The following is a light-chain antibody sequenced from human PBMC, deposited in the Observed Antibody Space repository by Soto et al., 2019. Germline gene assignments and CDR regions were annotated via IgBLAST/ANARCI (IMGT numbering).Light chain of an antibody. V-gene: IGLV2-14*03. CDR1: SSDIGDSNY. CDR3: SSFRSSSTSYV. Sequence: QSALTQPAPVSGSPGQSITISCTGTSSDIGDSNYVSWYQQHPGKAPKLVIYDVSNRPSGVSNRFSGSKSANTASLTISGLQAEDEADYYCSSFRSSSTSYVFGTGTKLTVL. CDR2: DVS. J-gene: IGLJ1*01.